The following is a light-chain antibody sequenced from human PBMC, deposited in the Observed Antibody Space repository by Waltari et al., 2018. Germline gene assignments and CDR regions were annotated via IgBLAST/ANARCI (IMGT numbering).Light chain of an antibody. J-gene: IGKJ1*01. CDR2: RAS. V-gene: IGKV1-5*03. Sequence: DIQMTQSPSTLSASVGDTVSITCRASQSINRWLAWYQQKPGKAPNRLIYRASTLESGVPSRFSGSESGAEFTLIISSLQPDDFATYYCQQYSDDWTFGQGTKVEIK. CDR1: QSINRW. CDR3: QQYSDDWT.